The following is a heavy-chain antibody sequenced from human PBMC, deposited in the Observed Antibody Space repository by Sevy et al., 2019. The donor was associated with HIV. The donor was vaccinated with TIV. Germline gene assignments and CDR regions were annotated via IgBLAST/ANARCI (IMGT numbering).Heavy chain of an antibody. D-gene: IGHD6-25*01. CDR3: ARALAAAASY. V-gene: IGHV3-30-3*01. CDR2: ISFDGSNK. Sequence: GGSLRLSCAASGFTFSGYTLHWVRQAPGKGLEWVAVISFDGSNKYYVDSVKGRFTISRDNSKNTLYLQMNSLRPEDTAVYYCARALAAAASYWGQGTLVTVSS. J-gene: IGHJ4*02. CDR1: GFTFSGYT.